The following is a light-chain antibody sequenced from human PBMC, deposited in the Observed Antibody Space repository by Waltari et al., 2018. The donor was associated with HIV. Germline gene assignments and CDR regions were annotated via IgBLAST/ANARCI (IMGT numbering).Light chain of an antibody. Sequence: QSVLTQPPSASGTPGQRVTISCSGSTSNIGSYTVSWSQHLPGTAPKLVIYSNNQRPSGVPDRFSGSKSGTSASLALSGLQSEDEADYYCAVWDDSLDGPVFGGGTQLTVL. CDR3: AVWDDSLDGPV. V-gene: IGLV1-44*01. CDR2: SNN. J-gene: IGLJ7*01. CDR1: TSNIGSYT.